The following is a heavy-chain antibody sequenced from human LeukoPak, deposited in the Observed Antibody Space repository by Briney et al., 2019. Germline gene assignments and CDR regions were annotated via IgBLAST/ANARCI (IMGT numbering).Heavy chain of an antibody. CDR3: ARIYSSGWSDY. Sequence: SETLSLTCTVSGGSISSGGYSWSWIRQHPGKGLEWIGYIYYSGSTYYNPSLKSRVTISVDTSKNQFSLKLSSVTAADTAVYYCARIYSSGWSDYWGQGTLVTVSS. J-gene: IGHJ4*02. V-gene: IGHV4-31*03. D-gene: IGHD6-19*01. CDR1: GGSISSGGYS. CDR2: IYYSGST.